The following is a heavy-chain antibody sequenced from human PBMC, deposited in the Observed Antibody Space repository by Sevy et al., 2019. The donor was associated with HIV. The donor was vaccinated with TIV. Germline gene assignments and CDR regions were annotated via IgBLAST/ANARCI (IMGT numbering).Heavy chain of an antibody. J-gene: IGHJ4*02. V-gene: IGHV1-24*01. CDR2: FDPEDGET. D-gene: IGHD3-10*01. CDR1: GYTLTELS. Sequence: ASVKVSCKVSGYTLTELSMHWVRQAPGKGLEWMGGFDPEDGETISAQKFQGRVTMTEDTSTVTAKRGLSSLRAEDTAVYYCATITMVQGVIISLGEWGQGTLVTVS. CDR3: ATITMVQGVIISLGE.